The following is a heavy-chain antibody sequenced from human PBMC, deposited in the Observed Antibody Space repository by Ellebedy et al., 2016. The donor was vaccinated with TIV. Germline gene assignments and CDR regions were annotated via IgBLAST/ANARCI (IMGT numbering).Heavy chain of an antibody. D-gene: IGHD3-10*01. CDR2: YRHHDDSK. Sequence: GGSLRLSXAASGFRFSTFDMSWVRQAPGKGLEWVSVYRHHDDSKHYGDSVKGRFTISRDNSKNILYLQMNSLRAEDTAVYYCAKKYYYGPGSYYDVLDYWGQGTLVTVSS. J-gene: IGHJ4*02. CDR3: AKKYYYGPGSYYDVLDY. V-gene: IGHV3-23*01. CDR1: GFRFSTFD.